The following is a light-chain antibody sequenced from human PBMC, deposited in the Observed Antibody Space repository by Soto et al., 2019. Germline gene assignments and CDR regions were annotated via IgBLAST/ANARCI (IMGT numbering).Light chain of an antibody. J-gene: IGLJ2*01. Sequence: QSALTQPASVSGSPGQSITISCTGTSSDVGGYNYVSWYQPHPGKAPKLMIYDVSNRPSGVSNRFSGSKSGNTASLTSSGLQAEDEADYYCSSYTSSSTVVFGGGTKLTVL. V-gene: IGLV2-14*01. CDR2: DVS. CDR1: SSDVGGYNY. CDR3: SSYTSSSTVV.